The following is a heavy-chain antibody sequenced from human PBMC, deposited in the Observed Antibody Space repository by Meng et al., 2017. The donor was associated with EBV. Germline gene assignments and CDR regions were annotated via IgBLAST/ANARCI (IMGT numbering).Heavy chain of an antibody. D-gene: IGHD5-24*01. CDR1: GGTFSSYA. Sequence: QLQLVQSGAEVKTPGSSVKVSCKASGGTFSSYAISWVRQAPGQGLEWMGGIIPILGIANYAQKFQGRVTITADKSTSTAYMELSSLRSEDTAVYYCARERPGGMATTPYFDYWGQGTLVTVSS. V-gene: IGHV1-69*10. J-gene: IGHJ4*02. CDR2: IIPILGIA. CDR3: ARERPGGMATTPYFDY.